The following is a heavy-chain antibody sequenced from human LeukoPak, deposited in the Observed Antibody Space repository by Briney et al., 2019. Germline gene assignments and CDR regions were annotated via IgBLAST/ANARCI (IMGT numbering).Heavy chain of an antibody. CDR3: ARYSYGGYYYYYYYMDV. Sequence: SETLSLTCTVSGGSISSYYWSWIRQPPGKGLEWIGYIYYSGSTNYNPSLKSRVTISVDTSKNQFSLKLSSVTAADTAVYYCARYSYGGYYYYYYYMDVWGKGTTVTVSS. CDR1: GGSISSYY. D-gene: IGHD5-18*01. V-gene: IGHV4-59*01. J-gene: IGHJ6*03. CDR2: IYYSGST.